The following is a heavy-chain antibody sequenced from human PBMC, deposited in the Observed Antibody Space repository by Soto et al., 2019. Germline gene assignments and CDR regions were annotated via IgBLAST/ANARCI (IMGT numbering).Heavy chain of an antibody. V-gene: IGHV3-74*01. CDR3: ARGHSSWYGFDY. D-gene: IGHD6-13*01. J-gene: IGHJ4*02. CDR2: INSDGSTT. CDR1: GFIISSNW. Sequence: EVQLVESGGGLVQPGGSLRLSCADSGFIISSNWMHWVRQAPGKGLVWVSRINSDGSTTSYADSVKGRCTISRDTAKNTLFLQMNSLRAEDTAVYYCARGHSSWYGFDYWGQGTLVTVSS.